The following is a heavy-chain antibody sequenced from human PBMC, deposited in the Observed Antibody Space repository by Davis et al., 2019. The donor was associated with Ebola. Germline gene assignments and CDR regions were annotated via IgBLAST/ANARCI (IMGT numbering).Heavy chain of an antibody. CDR3: ARIIDDSSGRIHDY. CDR1: GGSISSGDYY. D-gene: IGHD3-22*01. V-gene: IGHV4-61*08. CDR2: IYYSGST. Sequence: MPGGSLRLSCTVSGGSISSGDYYWSWIRQPPGKGLEWIGYIYYSGSTNYNPSLKSRVTISVDTSKNQFSLKLSSVTAADTAVYYCARIIDDSSGRIHDYWGQGTLVTVSS. J-gene: IGHJ4*02.